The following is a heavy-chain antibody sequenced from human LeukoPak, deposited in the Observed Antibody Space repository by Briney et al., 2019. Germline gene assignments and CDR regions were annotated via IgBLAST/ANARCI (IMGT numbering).Heavy chain of an antibody. Sequence: QPGGSMRLSCAASGFTFSTYVMTWVRQAPGKGLEWVSAILGSGGGTYYADSVKGRFTISRDNSKNTLYLQMNSLRAEDTAVYYCATTPGAYYYYHMDAWGQGTTVTVSS. J-gene: IGHJ6*02. CDR3: ATTPGAYYYYHMDA. V-gene: IGHV3-23*01. CDR1: GFTFSTYV. D-gene: IGHD3-10*01. CDR2: ILGSGGGT.